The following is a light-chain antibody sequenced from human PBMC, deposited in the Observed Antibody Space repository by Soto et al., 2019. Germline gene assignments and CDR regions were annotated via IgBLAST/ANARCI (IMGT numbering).Light chain of an antibody. Sequence: QSALTQPASVSGFPGQSITISCTGSSSDVGYYDYVSWYQHHPGKAPKLIIYDVTYRPSGISNRFSGSKSANTASLTISGLQAEDEADYYCSSYSDSSTLFGGGTKLTVL. CDR2: DVT. CDR3: SSYSDSSTL. V-gene: IGLV2-14*03. J-gene: IGLJ2*01. CDR1: SSDVGYYDY.